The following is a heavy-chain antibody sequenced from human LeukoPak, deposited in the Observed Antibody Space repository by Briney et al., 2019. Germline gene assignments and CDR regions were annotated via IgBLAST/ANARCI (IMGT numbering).Heavy chain of an antibody. Sequence: GGSLRLSCAASGFTFSSYAMSWVRQAPGKGLEWVSAISGSGGSTYYADSVKGRFTISRDNSKNTLYLRMNSLRAEDTAVYYCAKGSYSSGWYSDWFDPWGQGTLVTVSS. CDR3: AKGSYSSGWYSDWFDP. D-gene: IGHD6-19*01. V-gene: IGHV3-23*01. CDR1: GFTFSSYA. J-gene: IGHJ5*02. CDR2: ISGSGGST.